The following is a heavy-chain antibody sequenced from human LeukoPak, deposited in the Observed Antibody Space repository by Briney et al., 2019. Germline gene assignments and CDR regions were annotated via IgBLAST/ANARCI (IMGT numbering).Heavy chain of an antibody. CDR2: IYYSGST. D-gene: IGHD5-24*01. CDR1: GSSISSSSYY. CDR3: ARPHGYNYDFDY. Sequence: SETLSLTCTVSGSSISSSSYYWGWIRQPPGKGLEWIGSIYYSGSTYYNPSLKSRVTISVDTSKNQFSLKLSSVTAADTAVYYCARPHGYNYDFDYWGQGTLVTVSS. V-gene: IGHV4-39*01. J-gene: IGHJ4*02.